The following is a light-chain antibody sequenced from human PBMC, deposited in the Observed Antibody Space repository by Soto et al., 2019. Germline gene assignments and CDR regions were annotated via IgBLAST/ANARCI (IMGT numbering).Light chain of an antibody. CDR3: SSYTNSSTK. J-gene: IGLJ2*01. V-gene: IGLV2-14*01. CDR1: SSDVGGYNY. CDR2: DVS. Sequence: QSVLTQPASVSGSPGQSITISCTGTSSDVGGYNYVSWYQQHPGKAPKLMIYDVSNRPSGVSNRFSGSKSGNTASLTISGLQAEDEADYYCSSYTNSSTKFGGGTKVTVL.